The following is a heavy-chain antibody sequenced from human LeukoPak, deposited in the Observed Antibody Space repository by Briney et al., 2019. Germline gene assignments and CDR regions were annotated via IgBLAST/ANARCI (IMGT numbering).Heavy chain of an antibody. CDR3: ARESPDGYNYEY. V-gene: IGHV4-39*07. J-gene: IGHJ4*02. CDR2: IYYSGST. Sequence: PSETLSLTCTVSGGSISSSSYYWGWIRQPPGKGLEWIGSIYYSGSTYYNPSLKSRVTISVDTSKNQFSLKLSSVTAADTAVYYCARESPDGYNYEYWGQGTLVTVSS. D-gene: IGHD5-24*01. CDR1: GGSISSSSYY.